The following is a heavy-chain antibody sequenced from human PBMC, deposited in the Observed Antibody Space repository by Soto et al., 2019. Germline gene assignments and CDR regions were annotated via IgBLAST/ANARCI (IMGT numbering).Heavy chain of an antibody. CDR3: ARDVGYGLIDD. CDR1: GYTFTSYG. CDR2: ISVYNGNT. V-gene: IGHV1-18*01. J-gene: IGHJ4*02. Sequence: ASVKVSCKASGYTFTSYGISWVRQAPGQGLEWMGWISVYNGNTKYAQKLKGSVTMTTDTSTSTAYMELRSLLSVDTVVYSCARDVGYGLIDDWGQGTLVTVCS. D-gene: IGHD5-18*01.